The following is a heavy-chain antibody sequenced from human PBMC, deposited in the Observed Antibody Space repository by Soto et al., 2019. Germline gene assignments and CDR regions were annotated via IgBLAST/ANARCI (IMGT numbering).Heavy chain of an antibody. D-gene: IGHD3-10*01. J-gene: IGHJ6*02. V-gene: IGHV1-69*01. CDR2: IIPLFGTT. Sequence: QVQVVQSGVEVRRPGSSVKVSCKASGDTFKNCVIRWVRQAPGQGLEWMGGIIPLFGTTDFDQRFQGRRTITTDESTTTAYMELSRLRSEDTATYYCAAELGFGKLSVVWGQGTTVIVSS. CDR1: GDTFKNCV. CDR3: AAELGFGKLSVV.